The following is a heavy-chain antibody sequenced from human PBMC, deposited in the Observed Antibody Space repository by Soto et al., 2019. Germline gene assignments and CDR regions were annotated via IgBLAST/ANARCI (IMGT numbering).Heavy chain of an antibody. D-gene: IGHD6-19*01. CDR3: ARQNSGWSYYFDF. CDR2: ISSDGSTK. Sequence: SMGLSCAASGFTFSSYWMHWVRQAPGKGLEWVAVISSDGSTKYYTDSMKGRFTISRDNSKDTLYLQMNNLRAGDTAVYYCARQNSGWSYYFDFWGQGTLVTVSS. CDR1: GFTFSSYW. V-gene: IGHV3-30-3*01. J-gene: IGHJ4*02.